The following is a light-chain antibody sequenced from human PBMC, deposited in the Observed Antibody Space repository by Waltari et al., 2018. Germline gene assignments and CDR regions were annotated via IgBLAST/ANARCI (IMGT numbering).Light chain of an antibody. J-gene: IGLJ2*01. V-gene: IGLV3-21*02. CDR3: QVWDSISDRVL. Sequence: SYVLPQSPSVSVAPGQTAVITCRGNNIGSKTVCWFQQKPGQAPVLVVYDDSDRPSGIPERFSGSNSGNTATLTVSRVEAGDEADYYCQVWDSISDRVLFGGGTKLTVL. CDR1: NIGSKT. CDR2: DDS.